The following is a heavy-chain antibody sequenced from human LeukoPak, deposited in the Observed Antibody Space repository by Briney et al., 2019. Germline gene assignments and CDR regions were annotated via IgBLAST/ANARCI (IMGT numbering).Heavy chain of an antibody. V-gene: IGHV3-48*02. CDR1: GFTFSSYG. CDR2: MNSDSSTI. CDR3: ARDSPPSVAAAGTPYWYFDL. J-gene: IGHJ2*01. D-gene: IGHD6-13*01. Sequence: PGGSLRLSCAASGFTFSSYGMNWVRRAPGKGLEWISYMNSDSSTIYHADSVRGRFTISRDNAKNSLFLQMNSLRDEDTAVYYCARDSPPSVAAAGTPYWYFDLWGRGTLVTVSS.